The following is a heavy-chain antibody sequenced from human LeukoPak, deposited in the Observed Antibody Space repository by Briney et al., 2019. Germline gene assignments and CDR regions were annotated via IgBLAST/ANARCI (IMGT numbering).Heavy chain of an antibody. Sequence: ASVKVSCKASGYTFTSYDINWVRQATGQGLEWMGWMNPNSGNTGYAQKFQGRVTMTRNTSISTAYLQWSSLRASDAAMYYCARRGPTYNWLDPWGQGTLVTVSS. V-gene: IGHV1-8*01. CDR2: MNPNSGNT. J-gene: IGHJ5*02. CDR1: GYTFTSYD. CDR3: ARRGPTYNWLDP.